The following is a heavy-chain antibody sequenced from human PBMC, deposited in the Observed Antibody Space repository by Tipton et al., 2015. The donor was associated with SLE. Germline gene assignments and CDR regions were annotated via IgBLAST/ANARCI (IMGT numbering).Heavy chain of an antibody. CDR1: GFTVSSNY. CDR2: ISSSGSTI. Sequence: QLVQSGGGLVKPGGSLRLSCAASGFTVSSNYMNWVRQAPGKGLEWVSYISSSGSTIYYADSVKGRFTISRDNAKNSLYLQMNSLRAEDTAVYYCARVKSGVAAGFDYWGQGTLVTVSS. J-gene: IGHJ4*02. D-gene: IGHD6-13*01. CDR3: ARVKSGVAAGFDY. V-gene: IGHV3-48*03.